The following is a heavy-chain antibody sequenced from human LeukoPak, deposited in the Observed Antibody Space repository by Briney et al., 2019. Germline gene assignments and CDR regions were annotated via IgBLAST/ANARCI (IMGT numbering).Heavy chain of an antibody. D-gene: IGHD3-10*01. J-gene: IGHJ4*02. CDR3: AKNSALRGIYYFDQ. CDR2: IRYDGNNQ. CDR1: GFTFSSYG. V-gene: IGHV3-30*02. Sequence: GGSLRLSCAASGFTFSSYGMHWVRQAPGKGLEWVAFIRYDGNNQYYAESVKGRFTVSRDNSKNTLYLQMNSLRTDDTAVYFCAKNSALRGIYYFDQWGQGTLVTVSS.